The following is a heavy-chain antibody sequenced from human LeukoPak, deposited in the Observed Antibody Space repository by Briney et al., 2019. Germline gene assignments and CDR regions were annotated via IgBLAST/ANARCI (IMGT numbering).Heavy chain of an antibody. V-gene: IGHV4-59*08. CDR1: GGSISSYY. Sequence: SETLSLTCTVSGGSISSYYWSWIRQSPGKGLEWIGYIYHSGSTDYNSSLKSRVTISVDTSKNQFSLKLSSVTAADTAVYFCARGPYSYDSSGAFDIWGQGTMVTVSS. D-gene: IGHD3-22*01. J-gene: IGHJ3*02. CDR2: IYHSGST. CDR3: ARGPYSYDSSGAFDI.